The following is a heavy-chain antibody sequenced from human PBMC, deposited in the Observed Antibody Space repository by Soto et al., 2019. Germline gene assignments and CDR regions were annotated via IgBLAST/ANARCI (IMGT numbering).Heavy chain of an antibody. CDR1: GYTFTVYY. Sequence: SVKVSCKTSGYTFTVYYLNWVRQAPGRGLEWVGWINPKTGDTNNAQKFQGRVTMTTDTSISTGYMELSGLKSDDTAVYYCVTGDHLVRWGQGTRVTVSS. CDR2: INPKTGDT. V-gene: IGHV1-2*02. D-gene: IGHD6-6*01. J-gene: IGHJ4*02. CDR3: VTGDHLVR.